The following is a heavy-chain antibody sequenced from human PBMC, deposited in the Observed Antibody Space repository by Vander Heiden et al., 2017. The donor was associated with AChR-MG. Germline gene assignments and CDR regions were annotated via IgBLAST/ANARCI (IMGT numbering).Heavy chain of an antibody. D-gene: IGHD1-7*01. J-gene: IGHJ6*02. CDR1: GFTVSSNY. CDR3: ARDAGTVHGMDV. CDR2: IYSGGST. V-gene: IGHV3-66*01. Sequence: EVQLVESGGGLVQPGGPLRPPCAASGFTVSSNYMSWVRQAPGKGLEWVSVIYSGGSTYYADSVKGRFTISRDNSKNTLYLQMNSLRAEDTAVYYCARDAGTVHGMDVWGQGTTVTVSS.